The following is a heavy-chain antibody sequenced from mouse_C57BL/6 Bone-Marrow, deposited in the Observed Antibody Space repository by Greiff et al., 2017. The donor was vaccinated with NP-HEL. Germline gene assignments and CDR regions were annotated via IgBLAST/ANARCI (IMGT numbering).Heavy chain of an antibody. CDR3: ARGYYGSSSWYFDV. V-gene: IGHV2-5*01. D-gene: IGHD1-1*01. Sequence: QVQLQQSGPGLVQPSQSLSITCTASGFSLTSYGVHWVRQSPGKGLEWLGVIWRGGSTDYNAAFMTRLSITKDNSKSQVFFKMNSLQADDAAVYYCARGYYGSSSWYFDVWGTGTTVTVAS. CDR2: IWRGGST. J-gene: IGHJ1*03. CDR1: GFSLTSYG.